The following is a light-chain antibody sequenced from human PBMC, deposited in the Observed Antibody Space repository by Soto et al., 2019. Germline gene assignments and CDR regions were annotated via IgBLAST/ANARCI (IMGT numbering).Light chain of an antibody. CDR1: QSVTSK. Sequence: EIVMTQSPATLSVSPGERATLSCRASQSVTSKLAWYQQKTRQAPTILVYAASTRATAIPARFSGSGSGTEFTLTISSLQSEDFAVYYCQQYNDWAPWTFGQGTKVDIK. CDR3: QQYNDWAPWT. J-gene: IGKJ1*01. CDR2: AAS. V-gene: IGKV3-15*01.